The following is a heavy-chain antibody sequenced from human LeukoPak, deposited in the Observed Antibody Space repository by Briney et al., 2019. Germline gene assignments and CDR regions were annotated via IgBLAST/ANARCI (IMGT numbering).Heavy chain of an antibody. D-gene: IGHD4-17*01. CDR2: IYSGGST. CDR1: GFTVSSNY. V-gene: IGHV3-53*01. J-gene: IGHJ6*02. CDR3: AADPTTVTNYGMDV. Sequence: GGSLRLSCAASGFTVSSNYMSWVRQAPGKGLEWVSLIYSGGSTYYADSVKGRFTISRDNSKNTVYLQMNSLTAEDTAVYYCAADPTTVTNYGMDVWGQGTTVTVSS.